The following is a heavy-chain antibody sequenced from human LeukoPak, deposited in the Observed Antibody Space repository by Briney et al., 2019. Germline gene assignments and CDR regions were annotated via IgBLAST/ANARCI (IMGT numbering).Heavy chain of an antibody. D-gene: IGHD3-10*01. V-gene: IGHV5-10-1*01. CDR3: ARHNGSGSYYYFDY. J-gene: IGHJ4*02. CDR2: IDPSDSYT. CDR1: GYSFTGCW. Sequence: GESLKISCKGSGYSFTGCWISWVRQMPGKGLEWMGRIDPSDSYTNYSPSFQGHVTISADKSISTAYLQWSSLKASDTAMYYCARHNGSGSYYYFDYWGQGTLVTVSS.